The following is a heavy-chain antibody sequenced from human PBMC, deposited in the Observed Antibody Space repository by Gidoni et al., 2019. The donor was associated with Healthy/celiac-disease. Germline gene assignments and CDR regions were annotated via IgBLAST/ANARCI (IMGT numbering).Heavy chain of an antibody. V-gene: IGHV1-69*02. Sequence: VQLVQSGAEVKKPGSSVKLSCKASGGTFSSYTISWVRQAPGQGLEWLGRIIPILGIANYAQKFQGRVTITADKSTSTAYMELSSLRSEDTAVYYCARSMGDYYDYWGQGTLVTVSS. CDR1: GGTFSSYT. CDR2: IIPILGIA. CDR3: ARSMGDYYDY. J-gene: IGHJ4*02.